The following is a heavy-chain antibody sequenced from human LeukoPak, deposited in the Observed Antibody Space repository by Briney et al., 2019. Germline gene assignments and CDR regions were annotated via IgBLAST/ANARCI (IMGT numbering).Heavy chain of an antibody. CDR1: GGSISSYY. CDR3: ARKISYISVFDY. J-gene: IGHJ4*02. V-gene: IGHV4-59*01. D-gene: IGHD2-15*01. CDR2: ISDSGST. Sequence: PSETLSLTCTVSGGSISSYYWSWIRQPPGQGLEWIGYISDSGSTNYNPFLKSRITISVDTSGNQLSLKLSSVTAADTAVYYCARKISYISVFDYWGQGTLVTVSS.